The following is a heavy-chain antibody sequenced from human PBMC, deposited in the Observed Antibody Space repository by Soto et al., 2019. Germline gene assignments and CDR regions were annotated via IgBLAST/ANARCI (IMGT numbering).Heavy chain of an antibody. CDR3: AKTYWNYGDYYYYYGMDV. Sequence: GESLKISCAASGFTFSSYGMHWVRQAPGKGLEWVAVISYDGSNKYYADSVKGRFTISRDNSKNTLYLQMNSLRAEDTAVYYCAKTYWNYGDYYYYYGMDVWGQGTTVTVSS. J-gene: IGHJ6*02. D-gene: IGHD1-7*01. CDR2: ISYDGSNK. CDR1: GFTFSSYG. V-gene: IGHV3-30*18.